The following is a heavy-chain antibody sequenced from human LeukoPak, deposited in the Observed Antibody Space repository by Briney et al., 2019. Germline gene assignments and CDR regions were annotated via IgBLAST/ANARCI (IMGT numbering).Heavy chain of an antibody. V-gene: IGHV4-38-2*02. CDR2: IYHGGST. D-gene: IGHD5-18*01. CDR1: GYSITSGYY. CDR3: ASLVDTAMISPFDY. J-gene: IGHJ4*02. Sequence: PSGTLSLTCTVSGYSITSGYYWGWFRQPPGKGLEWIGSIYHGGSTYYNPSLKSRLTMSVDTSKNQFSLKLNSVTAADTAVYYCASLVDTAMISPFDYWGQGTLVTVSS.